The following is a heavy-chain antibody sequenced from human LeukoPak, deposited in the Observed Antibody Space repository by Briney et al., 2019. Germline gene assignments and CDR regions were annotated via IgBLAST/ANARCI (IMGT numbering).Heavy chain of an antibody. J-gene: IGHJ4*02. Sequence: GGSLRLSCAASGFAFSSQAMGWVRQAPGKGLEWVSVISDSGSLTYYADSVKGRFTISRDNSKKTLFLQLNSLRAEDTATYYCAKDARRTDGWYYFDYWGQGALVTVSS. CDR1: GFAFSSQA. CDR2: ISDSGSLT. D-gene: IGHD6-19*01. CDR3: AKDARRTDGWYYFDY. V-gene: IGHV3-23*01.